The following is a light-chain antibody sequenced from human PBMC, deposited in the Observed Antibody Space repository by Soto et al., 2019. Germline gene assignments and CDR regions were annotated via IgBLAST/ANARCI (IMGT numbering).Light chain of an antibody. J-gene: IGKJ2*01. V-gene: IGKV4-1*01. CDR3: QQYYNTPYT. CDR2: WAS. Sequence: DIVVTQSPDSRAVSLGERATINCKSSQSVLYSSNNRDDLALYQQKPGQPPKLLIYWASTRESGVPDRFSGSGSGTDFTLTISSLHAEDGAVYYCQQYYNTPYTFGQGTKLEI. CDR1: QSVLYSSNNRDD.